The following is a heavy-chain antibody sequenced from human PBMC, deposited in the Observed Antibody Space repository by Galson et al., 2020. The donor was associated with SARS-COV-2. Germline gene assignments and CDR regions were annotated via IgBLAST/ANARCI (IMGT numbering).Heavy chain of an antibody. J-gene: IGHJ2*01. CDR1: GFTFSSYD. D-gene: IGHD3-10*01. CDR3: AIVNYYGSGSYYVPLYCYFDL. Sequence: GESLKISCTASGFTFSSYDMHWVRQATGKGLEWVSAIGTAGDTYYPGSVKGRFTISRENAKNSLYLQMNSLRAGDTAVYYCAIVNYYGSGSYYVPLYCYFDLWGRGTLFNVSS. V-gene: IGHV3-13*01. CDR2: IGTAGDT.